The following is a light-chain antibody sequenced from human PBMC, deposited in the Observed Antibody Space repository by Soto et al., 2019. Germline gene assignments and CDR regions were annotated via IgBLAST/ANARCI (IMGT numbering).Light chain of an antibody. CDR2: RAS. V-gene: IGKV1-5*03. CDR3: QQYKGFPLT. Sequence: DIQMTQCPSTLSESVGDRVTLTCRASQSISSWLAWYQQKPGKAPKLLIYRASNLDSGVPSRFSGSGSGTEFTLTISSLQPDDFATYYCQQYKGFPLTFGGGTKVDIK. CDR1: QSISSW. J-gene: IGKJ4*01.